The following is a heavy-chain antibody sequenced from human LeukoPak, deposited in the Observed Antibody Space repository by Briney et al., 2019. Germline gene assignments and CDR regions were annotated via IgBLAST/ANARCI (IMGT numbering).Heavy chain of an antibody. CDR1: GFTFSSYE. CDR2: ISSSGSTI. J-gene: IGHJ6*04. V-gene: IGHV3-48*03. D-gene: IGHD3-9*01. Sequence: GSLRLSCAASGFTFSSYEMNWVRQAPGKGLEWVSYISSSGSTIYYADSVKGRFTISRDNAKNSLYLQMNSLRAEDTAVYYCARDSNYDILSGSEALDYYGMDVWGKGTTVTVSS. CDR3: ARDSNYDILSGSEALDYYGMDV.